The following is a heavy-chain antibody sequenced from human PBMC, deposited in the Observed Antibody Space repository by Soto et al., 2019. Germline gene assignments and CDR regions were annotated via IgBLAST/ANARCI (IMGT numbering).Heavy chain of an antibody. V-gene: IGHV1-3*01. CDR1: GYTFTSYA. D-gene: IGHD6-19*01. Sequence: ASVKVSCKASGYTFTSYAMHWVRQAPGQRLEWMGWINAGNGNTKYSQKFQGRVTITRDASASTAYMELSSLRSEDTAVYYCARVRYSSGWWYYYYGMDVWGQGTTVTVSS. CDR3: ARVRYSSGWWYYYYGMDV. J-gene: IGHJ6*02. CDR2: INAGNGNT.